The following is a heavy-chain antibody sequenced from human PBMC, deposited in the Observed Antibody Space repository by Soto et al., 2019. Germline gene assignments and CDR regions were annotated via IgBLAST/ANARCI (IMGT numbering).Heavy chain of an antibody. V-gene: IGHV1-46*01. J-gene: IGHJ3*02. CDR3: ARVEGDDYGAQRAVFDI. CDR1: GYTFTSYY. Sequence: ASVKVSCKASGYTFTSYYMHWVRQAPGQGLEWMGIINPSGGSTSYAQKFQGRVTMTRDTSTSTVYMELSSLRSEDTAVYYCARVEGDDYGAQRAVFDIWGQGTMVTVSS. CDR2: INPSGGST. D-gene: IGHD4-17*01.